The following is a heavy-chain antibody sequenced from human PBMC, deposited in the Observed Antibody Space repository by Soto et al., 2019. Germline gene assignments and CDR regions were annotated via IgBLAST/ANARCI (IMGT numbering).Heavy chain of an antibody. CDR2: IIGSGGST. CDR1: GFTFSSYA. CDR3: AKGQRFGEFFTDYYGMDV. D-gene: IGHD3-10*01. V-gene: IGHV3-23*01. J-gene: IGHJ6*02. Sequence: EVQLLESGGGLVQPGGSLRLSCAASGFTFSSYAMSWVRQAPGKGLEWVSAIIGSGGSTYYADSVKGRFPISRDNSKNTMYPQINSLRAEDTDVYDCAKGQRFGEFFTDYYGMDVWGQGTTVTVSS.